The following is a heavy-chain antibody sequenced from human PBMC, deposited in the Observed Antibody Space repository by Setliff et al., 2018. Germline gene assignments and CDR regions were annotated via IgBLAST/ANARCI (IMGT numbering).Heavy chain of an antibody. J-gene: IGHJ6*04. CDR2: IDYRGST. CDR1: GVSLTSSHFY. D-gene: IGHD2-2*03. Sequence: SETLSLTCSVSGVSLTSSHFYWSWIRQRPGKGLEWIGKIDYRGSTRYNPSLETRVSTSVDTSKNQFSLRLTSVTDADTAVYYCAMDQGVVWGKGTTVTVSS. V-gene: IGHV4-31*03. CDR3: AMDQGVV.